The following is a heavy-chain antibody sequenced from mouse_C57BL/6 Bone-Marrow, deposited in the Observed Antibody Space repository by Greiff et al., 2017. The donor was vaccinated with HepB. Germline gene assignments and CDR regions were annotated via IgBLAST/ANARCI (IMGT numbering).Heavy chain of an antibody. CDR3: ASLRIPYYAMDY. J-gene: IGHJ4*01. Sequence: QVQLQQPGAELVRPGSSVKLSCKASGYTFTSYWMHWVKQRPIQGLEWIGNIDPSDSETHYNQKFKDKATLTVDKSSSTAYMQLSSLTSEDSAVYYCASLRIPYYAMDYWGQGTSVTVSS. CDR1: GYTFTSYW. CDR2: IDPSDSET. V-gene: IGHV1-52*01.